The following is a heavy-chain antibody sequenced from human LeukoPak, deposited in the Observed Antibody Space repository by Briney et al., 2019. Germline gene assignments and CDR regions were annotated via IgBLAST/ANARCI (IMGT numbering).Heavy chain of an antibody. J-gene: IGHJ4*02. Sequence: GDSLKISCKVSGYIFSNYWIVWVRQMPGKGLEWTGIIYPGDSETRYSPSFQGQVTISVDKSISTAYLQWSSLKASDTATYYCARRGDGYSLDSWGRGTLVTVSS. CDR3: ARRGDGYSLDS. CDR2: IYPGDSET. V-gene: IGHV5-51*01. CDR1: GYIFSNYW. D-gene: IGHD5-24*01.